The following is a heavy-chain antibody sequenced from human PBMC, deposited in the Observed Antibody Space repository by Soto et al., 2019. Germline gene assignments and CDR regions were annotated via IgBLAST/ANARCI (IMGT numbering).Heavy chain of an antibody. CDR2: IIPIFGTA. CDR1: GGTFSSYA. D-gene: IGHD6-13*01. Sequence: QVQLVQSGAEVKKPGSSVKVSCKASGGTFSSYAISWVRQAPGQGLEWMGGIIPIFGTANYAQKFQGRVTNTADESTSKAYMELSSLRTEDTAVYYCARDAGIAAGEWSWFDPWGQGTLVTVSS. V-gene: IGHV1-69*01. CDR3: ARDAGIAAGEWSWFDP. J-gene: IGHJ5*02.